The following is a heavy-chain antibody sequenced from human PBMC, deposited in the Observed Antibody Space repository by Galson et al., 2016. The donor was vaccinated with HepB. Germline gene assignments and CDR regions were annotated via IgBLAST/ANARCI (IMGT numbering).Heavy chain of an antibody. Sequence: LEWLGYINYSWNTYYNPSLKSRVTMSVDTSKNQFSLKLNSVTAADTAVYYCARRSTNYYFGMDVWGQGTTVTVSS. J-gene: IGHJ6*02. CDR3: ARRSTNYYFGMDV. V-gene: IGHV4-59*08. CDR2: INYSWNT.